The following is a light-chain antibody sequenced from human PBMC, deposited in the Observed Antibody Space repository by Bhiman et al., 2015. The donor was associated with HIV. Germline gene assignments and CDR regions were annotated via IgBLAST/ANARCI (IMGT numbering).Light chain of an antibody. J-gene: IGLJ1*01. V-gene: IGLV3-1*01. CDR2: QDN. CDR3: QAWDSSTGV. CDR1: MLGHKY. Sequence: SYELTQPPSVSLSPGQTASITCSGNMLGHKYACWYQQKPGQSPVLVIYQDNKRPSGIPERFSGSNSGNTATLTISGTQAMDEADYYCQAWDSSTGVFGPGTRVTVL.